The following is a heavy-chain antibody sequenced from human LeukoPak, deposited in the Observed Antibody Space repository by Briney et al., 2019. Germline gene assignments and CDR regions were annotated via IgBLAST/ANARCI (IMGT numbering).Heavy chain of an antibody. V-gene: IGHV3-30*04. J-gene: IGHJ4*02. CDR1: GFTFSSYA. D-gene: IGHD5-18*01. Sequence: QPGGSLRLSCAASGFTFSSYAMHWVRQAPGKGLEWVAVISYDGSNKYYADSVKGRFTISRDNSKNTLYLQMNSLRAEDTAVYYCASGVVDTAMEIGIDYWGQGTLVTVSS. CDR3: ASGVVDTAMEIGIDY. CDR2: ISYDGSNK.